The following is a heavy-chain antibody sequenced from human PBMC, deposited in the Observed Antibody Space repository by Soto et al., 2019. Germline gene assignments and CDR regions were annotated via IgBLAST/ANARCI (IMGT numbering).Heavy chain of an antibody. Sequence: DVQLVESGGGLVQPGGSLRLSCEASGFTFSHYWMTWVRQAPGKGLEWLANIKEDGSDRNYVDSVKGRFTISRDNAKNSLYLQLNGLRAEDTAVYYCARAGSENEYWGQGTLVTVSS. CDR1: GFTFSHYW. V-gene: IGHV3-7*05. CDR3: ARAGSENEY. CDR2: IKEDGSDR. D-gene: IGHD3-10*01. J-gene: IGHJ4*02.